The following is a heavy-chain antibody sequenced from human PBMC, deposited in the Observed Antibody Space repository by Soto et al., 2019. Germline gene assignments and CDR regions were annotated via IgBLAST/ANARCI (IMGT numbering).Heavy chain of an antibody. CDR1: GGTFSSFL. Sequence: QVQLVQSGAEVKKPGSSVKVSCKASGGTFSSFLISWVRQAPGQGLVWMGGIIPMYGTTNYAQRFQGRVTITADEPTSTAYIEVRSLRSEDTAVYYCARDDYYGLDVWGQGTRVTVSS. CDR2: IIPMYGTT. V-gene: IGHV1-69*12. J-gene: IGHJ6*02. CDR3: ARDDYYGLDV.